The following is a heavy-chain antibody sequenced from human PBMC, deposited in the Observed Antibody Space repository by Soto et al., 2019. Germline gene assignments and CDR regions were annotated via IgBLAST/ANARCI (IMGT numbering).Heavy chain of an antibody. J-gene: IGHJ4*02. CDR2: IIPIFNST. CDR3: AREGRGKKAGYNGLVSLGY. V-gene: IGHV1-69*06. CDR1: GSRFSNYV. Sequence: QVQLVQSGAEVKTPGSSLKVSCTVSGSRFSNYVISWVRQAPGHGLEWLGRIIPIFNSTQYAQKFQGRVTLTADKYKNPASMDMSSLRSDDTAVYYCAREGRGKKAGYNGLVSLGYWGQGTLVTVSS. D-gene: IGHD2-2*02.